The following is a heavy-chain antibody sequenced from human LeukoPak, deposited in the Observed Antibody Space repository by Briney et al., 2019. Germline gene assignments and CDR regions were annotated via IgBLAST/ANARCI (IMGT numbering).Heavy chain of an antibody. Sequence: SETLSLTCTVSGGSISSGDYYWSWIRQPPGKGLEWIGYICYSGSTYYNPSLKSRVTISVDTSKNQFSLKLSSVTAADTAVYYCARGLGYCTNGVCYTFDYWGQGTLVTVSS. CDR3: ARGLGYCTNGVCYTFDY. CDR2: ICYSGST. V-gene: IGHV4-30-4*08. D-gene: IGHD2-8*01. CDR1: GGSISSGDYY. J-gene: IGHJ4*02.